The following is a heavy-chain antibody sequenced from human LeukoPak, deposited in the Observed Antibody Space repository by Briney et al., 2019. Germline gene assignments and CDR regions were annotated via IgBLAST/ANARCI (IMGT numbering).Heavy chain of an antibody. CDR1: GYSFTSYW. Sequence: GESLKISCKGSGYSFTSYWIGWVRQMPGKGLEWMGIIYPGDSDTRYSPSFQGQVTISADKSISTAYLQWSSLKASDTAMYYCARHGGYYYGSGSYSPYYYYMDVWGKGTTVTVSS. D-gene: IGHD3-10*01. J-gene: IGHJ6*03. CDR3: ARHGGYYYGSGSYSPYYYYMDV. V-gene: IGHV5-51*01. CDR2: IYPGDSDT.